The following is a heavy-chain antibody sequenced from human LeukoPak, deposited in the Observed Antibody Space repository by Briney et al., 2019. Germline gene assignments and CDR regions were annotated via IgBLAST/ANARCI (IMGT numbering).Heavy chain of an antibody. D-gene: IGHD2-2*01. V-gene: IGHV4-34*01. J-gene: IGHJ6*03. CDR1: GGSFSGYY. Sequence: SETLSLTFAVYGGSFSGYYWSWIRQPPGKGLEWIGEINHSGSTNYNPSLKSRVTISVDTSKNQFSLKPSSVTAADTAVYYCARGRRYCSSTSCYHPYYYMDVWGKGTTVTVSS. CDR2: INHSGST. CDR3: ARGRRYCSSTSCYHPYYYMDV.